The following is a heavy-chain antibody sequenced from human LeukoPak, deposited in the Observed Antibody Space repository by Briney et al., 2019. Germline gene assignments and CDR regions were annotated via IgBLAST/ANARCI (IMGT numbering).Heavy chain of an antibody. CDR2: ICVAGNA. CDR1: GFTVSDNF. D-gene: IGHD1-26*01. J-gene: IGHJ4*02. CDR3: AREMLRDGSYLIED. V-gene: IGHV3-53*01. Sequence: PGGSLRLSCAASGFTVSDNFMTWVRQAPGKGLEWVSVICVAGNAYYADSVKGRFTVSRDNSKNTLYLQMNSLRADDTAVYYCAREMLRDGSYLIEDWGQGILVTVSS.